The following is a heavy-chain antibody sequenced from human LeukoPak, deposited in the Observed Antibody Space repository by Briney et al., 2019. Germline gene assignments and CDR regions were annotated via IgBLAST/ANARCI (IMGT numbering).Heavy chain of an antibody. CDR3: ARTMTTRYYYYMDV. V-gene: IGHV4-38-2*02. J-gene: IGHJ6*03. Sequence: SETLSLTCTVSGYSISSGYYGAWIRQPPGKGLEWIGSIFHTATTYYNPSLRSRVTISVDTSKNQFSLRLSSVTAADTAVYYCARTMTTRYYYYMDVWGKGTTVTVSS. CDR2: IFHTATT. D-gene: IGHD3-22*01. CDR1: GYSISSGYY.